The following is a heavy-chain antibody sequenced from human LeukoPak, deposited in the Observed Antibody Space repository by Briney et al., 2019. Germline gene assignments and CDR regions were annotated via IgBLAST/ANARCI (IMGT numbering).Heavy chain of an antibody. D-gene: IGHD2/OR15-2a*01. CDR1: GASITNYY. CDR3: ARSGRIETTTFSFFYGMDV. V-gene: IGHV4-59*12. J-gene: IGHJ6*02. Sequence: SETLSLTCTVSGASITNYYWNWIRQPPGKGLEWIGFIDYSAYSKYNPSLKSRVTISRDTSKNQFSLKLSSVTAADTAVYYCARSGRIETTTFSFFYGMDVWGQGTTVTVSS. CDR2: IDYSAYS.